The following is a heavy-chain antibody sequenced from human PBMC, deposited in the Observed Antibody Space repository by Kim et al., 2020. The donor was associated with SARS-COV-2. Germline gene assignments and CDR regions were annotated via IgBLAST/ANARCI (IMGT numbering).Heavy chain of an antibody. V-gene: IGHV3-23*01. CDR1: GFSFSDYA. J-gene: IGHJ6*02. Sequence: GGSLRLSCAASGFSFSDYAMTWVRQAPGQGLEWVSSIRGDAAATFSAGSVRGRFAISRDNSKNMLYLQMNNFKVEDTALYFCAKDRLDYGHTFIRLGIDVWGQGTPVTVSS. D-gene: IGHD3-10*01. CDR2: IRGDAAAT. CDR3: AKDRLDYGHTFIRLGIDV.